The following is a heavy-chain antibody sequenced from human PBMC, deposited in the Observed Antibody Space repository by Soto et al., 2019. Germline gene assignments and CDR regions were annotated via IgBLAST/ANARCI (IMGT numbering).Heavy chain of an antibody. V-gene: IGHV3-30*18. D-gene: IGHD2-21*01. J-gene: IGHJ4*02. CDR3: AKESGGERYAAYFDL. CDR1: GVTLSNIG. Sequence: QVQLVESGGGVVQPGTSLRLACAASGVTLSNIGMQWVRQAPGKGLEWVAVISAGGNTKYYADSVKGRFTISRDNSKNTLFLQMNRLRTEDTAVYYCAKESGGERYAAYFDLWGQGTLVTVSA. CDR2: ISAGGNTK.